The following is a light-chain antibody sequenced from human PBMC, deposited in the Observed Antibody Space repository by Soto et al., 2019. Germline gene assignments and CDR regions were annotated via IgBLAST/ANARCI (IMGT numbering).Light chain of an antibody. J-gene: IGKJ3*01. V-gene: IGKV1-27*01. CDR2: AAS. CDR1: QGISNY. CDR3: QKYSSVPV. Sequence: DIQMTQSPSSPSASVGDRVTITCRASQGISNYVAWYQQKPGKPPKLLIYAASTLQSGVPSRFSGSGSGTDFTLTINSLQPEDVATYSCQKYSSVPVFGPGTKVDIK.